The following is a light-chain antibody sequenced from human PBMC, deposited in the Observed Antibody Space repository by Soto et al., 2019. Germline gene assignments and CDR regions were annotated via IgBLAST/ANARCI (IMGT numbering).Light chain of an antibody. CDR1: QGISNY. Sequence: DIQMTQSPSSLSASVGDRVTITCRANQGISNYLAWYQQKPGKVPKLLIYAASTLQSGVPSRFSGSRSGTDLTLTISRLQPEDVATYYCQTYNSAPRTFGQGTKVEIK. CDR2: AAS. V-gene: IGKV1-27*01. CDR3: QTYNSAPRT. J-gene: IGKJ1*01.